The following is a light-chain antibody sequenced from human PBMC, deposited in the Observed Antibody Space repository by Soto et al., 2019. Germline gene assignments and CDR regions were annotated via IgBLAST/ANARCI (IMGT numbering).Light chain of an antibody. CDR3: QQYSSYWT. CDR1: QSISSW. J-gene: IGKJ1*01. V-gene: IGKV1-5*01. Sequence: DIQMTQSPSTLSASVGDRVTITCRASQSISSWLAWYQQKPGKAPKFLIYDASNLESGVPSRFSGSGSGTEFTLTISSLPPDDFATYYCQQYSSYWTFGQGTKVEIK. CDR2: DAS.